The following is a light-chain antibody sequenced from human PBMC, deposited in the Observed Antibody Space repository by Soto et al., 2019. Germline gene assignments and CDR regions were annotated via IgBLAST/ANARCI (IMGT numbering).Light chain of an antibody. Sequence: EIVLTQSPGTLSLSPGERATLSCRASQSVSSSYLAWYQQKPGQAPRLLIYVASNRATGIPDRFSGSGSGTDFTLTISRLEPEYFAVYYCQQYHTSLWPFAQGTKV. V-gene: IGKV3-20*01. CDR3: QQYHTSLWP. CDR2: VAS. J-gene: IGKJ1*01. CDR1: QSVSSSY.